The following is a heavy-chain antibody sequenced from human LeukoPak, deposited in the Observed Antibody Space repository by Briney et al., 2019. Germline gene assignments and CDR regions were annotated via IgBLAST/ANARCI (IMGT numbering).Heavy chain of an antibody. CDR3: ARAESSSWYAY. D-gene: IGHD6-13*01. CDR2: ISDDGSNK. Sequence: GGSLRLSCAASGFTFSTYAMPWVRQAPGKGLVWVAVISDDGSNKYYADSVKGRFTISRDNSKNTLYLQMNSLRAEDTAVYYCARAESSSWYAYWGQGALVTVSS. J-gene: IGHJ4*02. V-gene: IGHV3-30-3*01. CDR1: GFTFSTYA.